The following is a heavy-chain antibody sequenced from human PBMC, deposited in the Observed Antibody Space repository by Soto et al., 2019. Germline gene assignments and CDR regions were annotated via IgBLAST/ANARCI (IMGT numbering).Heavy chain of an antibody. CDR2: IYWDDDK. V-gene: IGHV2-5*02. D-gene: IGHD1-26*01. CDR3: THRRTGEAYMWNRGSFDY. CDR1: GLSLSTSGVG. J-gene: IGHJ4*03. Sequence: QITLKESGPPLVKPTQTLTLTCTFSGLSLSTSGVGVGWIRQPPGKALEWLALIYWDDDKRYSTSLKSRLTIPKDTRTNQVIRRTASIDPVDTARYYCTHRRTGEAYMWNRGSFDYEVHGDLVTVGS.